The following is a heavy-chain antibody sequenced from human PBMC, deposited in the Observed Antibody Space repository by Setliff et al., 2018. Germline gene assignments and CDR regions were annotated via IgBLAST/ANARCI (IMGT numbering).Heavy chain of an antibody. CDR2: IKGDGTEK. Sequence: SLRLSCADSGFTFSRYWMSWVRQAPGKGLEWVANIKGDGTEKFYLASVKGRFTISRDNSINTLYLQMNSLRAEDTAVYYCARGRKYRAVYFFDYWGQGALVTVSS. D-gene: IGHD1-1*01. J-gene: IGHJ4*02. CDR3: ARGRKYRAVYFFDY. CDR1: GFTFSRYW. V-gene: IGHV3-7*01.